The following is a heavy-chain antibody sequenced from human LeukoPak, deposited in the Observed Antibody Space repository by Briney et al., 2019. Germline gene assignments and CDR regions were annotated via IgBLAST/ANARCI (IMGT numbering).Heavy chain of an antibody. CDR3: ARHGLKLVGASTIYFDN. CDR2: IHSSGST. V-gene: IGHV4-59*08. D-gene: IGHD1-26*01. CDR1: GGSISNNY. Sequence: SETLSLTCSVSGGSISNNYWSWIRQSPAKRLEWIGYIHSSGSTDYNPSFKSRVVVSVDTSKNQFSLKLYSVTAADTAVYYCARHGLKLVGASTIYFDNWGQGTLVTVSS. J-gene: IGHJ4*02.